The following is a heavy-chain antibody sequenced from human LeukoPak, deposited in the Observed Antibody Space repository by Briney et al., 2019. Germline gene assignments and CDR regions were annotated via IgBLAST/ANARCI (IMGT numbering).Heavy chain of an antibody. J-gene: IGHJ4*02. CDR3: AKGGGGELLPLLHY. D-gene: IGHD2-15*01. Sequence: GGSLRLSCAASGFTFSNHDMNWDRQAPGKGLEWVSYITTSGSSTCYADSVKGRFTISRDNSKNTLYLQMNSLRAEDTAVYYCAKGGGGELLPLLHYWGQGTLVTVSS. CDR1: GFTFSNHD. CDR2: ITTSGSST. V-gene: IGHV3-48*01.